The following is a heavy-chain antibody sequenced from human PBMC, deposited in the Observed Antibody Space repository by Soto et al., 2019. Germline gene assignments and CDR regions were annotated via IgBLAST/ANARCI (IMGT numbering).Heavy chain of an antibody. CDR1: GDSISSYY. J-gene: IGHJ4*02. D-gene: IGHD6-13*01. CDR2: IYYGGST. V-gene: IGHV4-59*01. CDR3: AMWYSSSWSEIDY. Sequence: PSETLSLTCTVSGDSISSYYWIWIRQPPGRGLEWIGYIYYGGSTNYNPSLKSRVTISVDTSKNQFSLKLNSVTPADTAVYYCAMWYSSSWSEIDYWCQGTPVTSPQ.